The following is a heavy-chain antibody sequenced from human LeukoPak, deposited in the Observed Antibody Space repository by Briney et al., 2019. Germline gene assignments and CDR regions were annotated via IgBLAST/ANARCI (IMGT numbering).Heavy chain of an antibody. CDR1: GINFRGYW. D-gene: IGHD4/OR15-4a*01. J-gene: IGHJ4*02. Sequence: GGSLRLSCAVSGINFRGYWMAWVRQAPGKGLEWVANIKEDGSETYYVDSVKGRFTISRDNAKNSLDLQMNSLRDEDTAVYYCARRKEVQTTFDYWGQGTLVTVSS. V-gene: IGHV3-7*01. CDR2: IKEDGSET. CDR3: ARRKEVQTTFDY.